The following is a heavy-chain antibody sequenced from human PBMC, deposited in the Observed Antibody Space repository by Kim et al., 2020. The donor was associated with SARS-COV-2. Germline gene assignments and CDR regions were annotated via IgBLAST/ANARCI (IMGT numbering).Heavy chain of an antibody. CDR2: ISWNSGSI. J-gene: IGHJ4*02. V-gene: IGHV3-9*01. CDR1: GFTFDDYA. CDR3: AKASRWLEGGYFDY. D-gene: IGHD6-19*01. Sequence: GGSLRLSCAASGFTFDDYAMHWVRQAPGKGLEWVSGISWNSGSIGYADSVKGRFTISRDNAKNSLYLQMNSLRAEDTALYYCAKASRWLEGGYFDYWGQGTLVTVSS.